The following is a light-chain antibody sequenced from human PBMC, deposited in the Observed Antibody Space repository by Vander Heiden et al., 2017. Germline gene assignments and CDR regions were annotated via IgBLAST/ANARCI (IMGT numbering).Light chain of an antibody. CDR2: DAS. V-gene: IGKV3-11*02. CDR1: QSVSSY. Sequence: EIVLTQSPATLSLSPGERATLSCRASQSVSSYLAWYQQKPGQAPRLLIYDASNRATGVPARFSGSGSERDFTLTISSLEPEDFAIYYCQQRSNWPAAFGGGTIVEIK. CDR3: QQRSNWPAA. J-gene: IGKJ4*01.